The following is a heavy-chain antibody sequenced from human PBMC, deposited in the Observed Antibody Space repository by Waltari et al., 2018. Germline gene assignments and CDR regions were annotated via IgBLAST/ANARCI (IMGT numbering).Heavy chain of an antibody. J-gene: IGHJ4*02. Sequence: EVQLVESGGGLIQPGGSLRLSCAASGITVSSNYNNWVRQAPGKGLEWVSVIYSGGSTYYADSVKGRFTISRDNSKNTLYLQMNSLRAEDTAVYYCARAVAGTVFDYWGQGTLVTVSS. D-gene: IGHD6-19*01. V-gene: IGHV3-53*01. CDR3: ARAVAGTVFDY. CDR1: GITVSSNY. CDR2: IYSGGST.